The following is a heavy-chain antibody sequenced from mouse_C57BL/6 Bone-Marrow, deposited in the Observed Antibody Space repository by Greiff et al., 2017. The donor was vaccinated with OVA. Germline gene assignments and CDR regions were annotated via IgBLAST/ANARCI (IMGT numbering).Heavy chain of an antibody. D-gene: IGHD2-3*01. CDR2: INPNYGTT. V-gene: IGHV1-39*01. Sequence: VQLKESGPELVKPGASVKISCKASGYSFTDYNMNWVKQSNGKSLEWIGVINPNYGTTSYNQKFKGKATLTVDQSSSTAYMQLNSLTSEDSAVYYCARIRGYSNAMDDWGQGTSVTVSS. CDR1: GYSFTDYN. J-gene: IGHJ4*01. CDR3: ARIRGYSNAMDD.